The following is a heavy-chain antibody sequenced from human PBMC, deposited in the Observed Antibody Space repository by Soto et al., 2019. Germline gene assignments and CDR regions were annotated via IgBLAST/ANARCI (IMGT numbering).Heavy chain of an antibody. CDR1: GFTFSSYA. V-gene: IGHV3-30-3*01. Sequence: QVQLVESGGGVVQPGRSLRLSCAASGFTFSSYAMHWVRQAPGKGLEWVAVISYDGSNKYYADSVKGRFTISRDNSKNTLYLQMNSLRAEDTAVYYCARSLECDLPPNGFDYWGQGTLVTVSS. J-gene: IGHJ4*02. CDR2: ISYDGSNK. D-gene: IGHD3-3*01. CDR3: ARSLECDLPPNGFDY.